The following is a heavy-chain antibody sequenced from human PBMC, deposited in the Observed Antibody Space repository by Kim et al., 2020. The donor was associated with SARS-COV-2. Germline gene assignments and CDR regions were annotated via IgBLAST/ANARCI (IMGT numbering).Heavy chain of an antibody. CDR1: GFTFRNYF. J-gene: IGHJ6*02. D-gene: IGHD4-17*01. Sequence: GGSLRLSCVASGFTFRNYFMNWVRQAPGKGLVRVSRVNTDGSDTNFADSVKGRFTVSTDDAKNTLYLFMNTLRAEDTAVYYCARAPIGDSRYSYYPMDVWGQGTTVTVSS. CDR3: ARAPIGDSRYSYYPMDV. V-gene: IGHV3-74*01. CDR2: VNTDGSDT.